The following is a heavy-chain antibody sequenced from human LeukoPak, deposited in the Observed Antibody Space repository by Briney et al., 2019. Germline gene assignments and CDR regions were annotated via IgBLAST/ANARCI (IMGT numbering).Heavy chain of an antibody. CDR1: EFSVGSNY. D-gene: IGHD3-10*01. J-gene: IGHJ4*02. CDR2: IRYDGSNK. V-gene: IGHV3-30*02. Sequence: GGSLRLSCAASEFSVGSNYMTWVRQAPAKGLEWVAFIRYDGSNKYYADSVKGRFTISRDNSKNTLYLQMNSLRAEDTAVYYCAKDRYYSLVYWGQGTLVTVSS. CDR3: AKDRYYSLVY.